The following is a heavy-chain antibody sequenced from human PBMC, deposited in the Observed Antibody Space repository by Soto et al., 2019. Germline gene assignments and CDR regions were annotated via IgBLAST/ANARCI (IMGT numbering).Heavy chain of an antibody. CDR3: ARMESFGSLNWFDP. V-gene: IGHV1-8*01. CDR2: MNPGSGDT. Sequence: DSVKVSCKASGYTFTNNDVSWVRQATGQGLEWMGWMNPGSGDTGYAQKFQGRVTMTRDISIATAYMELTSLTSEDTAIYYCARMESFGSLNWFDPWGQGVLLTVSS. D-gene: IGHD5-18*01. J-gene: IGHJ5*02. CDR1: GYTFTNND.